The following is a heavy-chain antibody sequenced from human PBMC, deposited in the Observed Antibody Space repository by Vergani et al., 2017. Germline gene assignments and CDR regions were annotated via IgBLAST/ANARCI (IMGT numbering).Heavy chain of an antibody. V-gene: IGHV1-18*01. CDR2: ISAYNGNT. J-gene: IGHJ5*02. D-gene: IGHD4-17*01. CDR1: GYTLTSYG. CDR3: ARSNTVTNWFDP. Sequence: QVQLVQSGAEVKKPGASAKVSCKASGYTLTSYGISWVRQAPGQGLEWMGWISAYNGNTNYAHKLQGRVTMTTDTSTSTAYMELRSLRSGDTAVYYCARSNTVTNWFDPWGQGSLVTVSS.